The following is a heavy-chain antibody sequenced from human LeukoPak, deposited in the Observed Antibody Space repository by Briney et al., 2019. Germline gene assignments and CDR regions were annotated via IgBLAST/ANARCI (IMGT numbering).Heavy chain of an antibody. CDR3: ARVGYYDSSDYYHEDGFDI. V-gene: IGHV3-21*01. CDR2: ISTSSTYI. D-gene: IGHD3-22*01. J-gene: IGHJ3*02. CDR1: GFTLRRYT. Sequence: GGSLRLSCAASGFTLRRYTMNWVRQAPGKGLEWVSSISTSSTYIYYADSVKGRSTISRDNAKNSLYLQMNSLRAEDTAVYYRARVGYYDSSDYYHEDGFDIWGQGTMVTVSS.